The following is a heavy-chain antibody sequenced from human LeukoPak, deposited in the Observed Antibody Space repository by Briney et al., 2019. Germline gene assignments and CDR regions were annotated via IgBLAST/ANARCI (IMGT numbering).Heavy chain of an antibody. CDR3: AKNDFGSGWVGDY. D-gene: IGHD6-19*01. Sequence: PGGSLRLSCAASGFTFSGSAMHWVRQASGKGLEWVGRIRSKANSYATAYAASVKGRFTISRDDSKNTAYLQMNSLKTEDTAVYYCAKNDFGSGWVGDYWGQGTLVTVSS. J-gene: IGHJ4*02. CDR1: GFTFSGSA. V-gene: IGHV3-73*01. CDR2: IRSKANSYAT.